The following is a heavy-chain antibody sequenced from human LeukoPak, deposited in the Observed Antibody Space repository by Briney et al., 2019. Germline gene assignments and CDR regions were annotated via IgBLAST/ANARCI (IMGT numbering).Heavy chain of an antibody. CDR2: ISGSGGST. CDR3: AKRGMIVGATKVPGD. CDR1: GFTFSSYA. Sequence: PGGSPRLSCAASGFTFSSYAMSWVRQAPGKGLEWVSAISGSGGSTYYADSVKGRFTISRDNSKNTLYLQMNSLRAEDTAVYYCAKRGMIVGATKVPGDWGQGTLVTVSS. V-gene: IGHV3-23*01. J-gene: IGHJ4*02. D-gene: IGHD1-26*01.